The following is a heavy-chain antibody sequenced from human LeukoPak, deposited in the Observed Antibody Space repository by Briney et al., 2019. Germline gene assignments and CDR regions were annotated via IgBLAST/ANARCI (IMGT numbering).Heavy chain of an antibody. V-gene: IGHV3-21*01. CDR2: ISSSSSYI. Sequence: GGSLRLSCAASGFTFSSYSMNWVRQAPGKGLEWVSSISSSSSYIYYADSVKGRFTISRDNAKNSLYLQMNSLRAEDTAVYYCARDRTSGYDKGALHYWGQGTLVTVSS. CDR3: ARDRTSGYDKGALHY. J-gene: IGHJ4*02. D-gene: IGHD5-12*01. CDR1: GFTFSSYS.